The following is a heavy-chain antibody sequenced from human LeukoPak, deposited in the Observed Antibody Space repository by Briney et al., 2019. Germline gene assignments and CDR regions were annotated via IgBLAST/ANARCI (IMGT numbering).Heavy chain of an antibody. CDR3: ARDRDSSGYYYIHRYYYYYGMDV. V-gene: IGHV3-30*03. D-gene: IGHD3-22*01. CDR1: GFTFSSYG. J-gene: IGHJ6*02. Sequence: GGSLRLSCAASGFTFSSYGMHWVRQAPGKGLEWVAVISYDGSNKYYADSVKGRFTISRDNSKNTLYLQMNSLRAEDTAVYYCARDRDSSGYYYIHRYYYYYGMDVWGQGTTVTVSS. CDR2: ISYDGSNK.